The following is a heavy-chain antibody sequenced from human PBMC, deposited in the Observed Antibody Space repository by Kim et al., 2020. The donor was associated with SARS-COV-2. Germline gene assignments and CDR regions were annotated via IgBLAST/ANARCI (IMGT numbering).Heavy chain of an antibody. CDR3: ARKVRGVIIRRGVFDY. D-gene: IGHD3-10*01. CDR1: GFTFSSYE. CDR2: ISSSGSTI. J-gene: IGHJ4*02. Sequence: GGSLRLSCAASGFTFSSYEMNWVRQAPGKGLEWVSYISSSGSTIYYADSVKGRFTISRDNAKNSLYLQMNSLRAEDTAVYYCARKVRGVIIRRGVFDYWGQGTLVTVSS. V-gene: IGHV3-48*03.